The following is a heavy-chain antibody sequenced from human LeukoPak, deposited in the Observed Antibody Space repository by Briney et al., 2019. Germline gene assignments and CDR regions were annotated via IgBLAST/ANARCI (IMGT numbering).Heavy chain of an antibody. CDR3: ASLAAAGNYNWFDP. V-gene: IGHV1-2*02. CDR1: GYTFTSYY. D-gene: IGHD6-13*01. Sequence: ASVKVSCKASGYTFTSYYMHWVRQAPGQGLEWMGWINPNSGGTNYAQKFQGRVTMTRDTSISTAYMELSRLRSDDTAVYYCASLAAAGNYNWFDPWGQGTLVTVSS. CDR2: INPNSGGT. J-gene: IGHJ5*02.